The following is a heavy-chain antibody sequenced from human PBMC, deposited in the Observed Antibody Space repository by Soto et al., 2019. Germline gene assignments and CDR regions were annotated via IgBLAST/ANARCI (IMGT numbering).Heavy chain of an antibody. CDR1: GGTFSSYA. CDR2: IIPIFGTA. Sequence: QVRLVQSGAEVKKPGSSVKVSCKASGGTFSSYAISWVRQAPGQGLEWMGGIIPIFGTANYAQKFQGRVTITADKAASTAYMELSSLRSEDTAVYYCAREMGWELLLGMDVWGQGTTVTVSS. CDR3: AREMGWELLLGMDV. J-gene: IGHJ6*02. D-gene: IGHD1-26*01. V-gene: IGHV1-69*06.